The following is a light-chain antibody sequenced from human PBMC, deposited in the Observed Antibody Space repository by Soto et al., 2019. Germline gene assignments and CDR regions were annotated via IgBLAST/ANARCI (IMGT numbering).Light chain of an antibody. J-gene: IGKJ4*02. V-gene: IGKV3-15*01. CDR1: QTIGSN. CDR2: GAS. Sequence: EIVMTQSPATLSVSPGERATLSCRASQTIGSNLAWYQQRPGQAPRLLIYGASTRATGIPARFRGGVSGTEFAPTITIPQSGHFVNYYCQQYNNWHRAPLTFGRGTKVDIK. CDR3: QQYNNWHRAPLT.